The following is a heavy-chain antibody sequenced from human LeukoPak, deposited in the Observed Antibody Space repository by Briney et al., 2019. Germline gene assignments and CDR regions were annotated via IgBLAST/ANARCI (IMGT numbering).Heavy chain of an antibody. CDR2: INSDGSSI. CDR1: GFTFSSYW. V-gene: IGHV3-74*01. Sequence: QPGGSLRLSCAASGFTFSSYWMHWVRQAPGKGLVWVSRINSDGSSISYADSVKGRFTISRDNAKNTLYLQMNSLRAEDTAVYYCARARVMIVVVERGNWFDPWGQGTLVTVSS. CDR3: ARARVMIVVVERGNWFDP. J-gene: IGHJ5*02. D-gene: IGHD3-22*01.